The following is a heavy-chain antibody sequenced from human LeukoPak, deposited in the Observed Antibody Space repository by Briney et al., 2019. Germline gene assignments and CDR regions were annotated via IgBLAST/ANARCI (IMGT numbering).Heavy chain of an antibody. Sequence: GASVKVSCRASGGTFSSYAISWVRQAPGQGLEWMGGIIPIFGTANYAQKFQGRVTITTDESTSTAYMELSSLRSEDTAVYYCARSRGYSYGPDYYYYYMDVWGKGTTVTVSS. CDR2: IIPIFGTA. D-gene: IGHD5-18*01. V-gene: IGHV1-69*05. J-gene: IGHJ6*03. CDR3: ARSRGYSYGPDYYYYYMDV. CDR1: GGTFSSYA.